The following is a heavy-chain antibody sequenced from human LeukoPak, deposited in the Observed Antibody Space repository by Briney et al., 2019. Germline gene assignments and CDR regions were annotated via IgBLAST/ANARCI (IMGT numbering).Heavy chain of an antibody. D-gene: IGHD5-18*01. Sequence: GGSPRLSCAASGFTFSTYGMHWVRQAPGKGLEWVAVMSYDGRNKYYADSVKGRFTISRDNSRNTLYLQMNSLRAEDTAVYYCAKELYTAMVRPFDYWGQGTLVTVSS. CDR3: AKELYTAMVRPFDY. CDR2: MSYDGRNK. V-gene: IGHV3-30*18. J-gene: IGHJ4*02. CDR1: GFTFSTYG.